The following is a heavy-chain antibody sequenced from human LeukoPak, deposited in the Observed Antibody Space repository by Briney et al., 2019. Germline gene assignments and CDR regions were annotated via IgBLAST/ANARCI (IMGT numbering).Heavy chain of an antibody. CDR2: ISGSGGST. D-gene: IGHD3-3*01. J-gene: IGHJ6*02. V-gene: IGHV3-23*01. Sequence: GGSLRLSCAASGFTFSSYAMSWVRQAPGKGLEWVSAISGSGGSTYYADPVKGRFTISRDNSKNTLYLQMNSLRAEDTAVYYCANFWGLRFLEWLPYGMDVWGQGTTVTVSS. CDR1: GFTFSSYA. CDR3: ANFWGLRFLEWLPYGMDV.